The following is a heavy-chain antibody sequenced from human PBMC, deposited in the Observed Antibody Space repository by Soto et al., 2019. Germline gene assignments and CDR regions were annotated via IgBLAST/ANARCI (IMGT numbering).Heavy chain of an antibody. V-gene: IGHV3-30-3*01. CDR1: GFTFSSYA. Sequence: QVQLVESGGGVVQPGRSLRLSCAASGFTFSSYAMHWVRQAPGKGLEWVAVISYDGSNKYYADSVKGRFTISRDNSKNTLYLQMNSLRAEDTAVYYCARDPTLSWNSGSPFRGSYYFDYWDQGTLVTVSS. J-gene: IGHJ4*02. D-gene: IGHD1-26*01. CDR3: ARDPTLSWNSGSPFRGSYYFDY. CDR2: ISYDGSNK.